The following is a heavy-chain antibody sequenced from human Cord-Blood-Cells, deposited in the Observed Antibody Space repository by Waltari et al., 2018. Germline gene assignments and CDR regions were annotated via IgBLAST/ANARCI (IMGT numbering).Heavy chain of an antibody. CDR3: ARHDYSNYYYYYMDV. J-gene: IGHJ6*03. Sequence: QLQLQESGPGLVKPSETLSLTCTVSGGPISSSSYYWGWIRQPPGKGLEWIGSIYYSGSTYYSPSLKSRVTRSVDTSKNQCSLKLSSVTAADTAVYYCARHDYSNYYYYYMDVWGKGTTVTVSS. V-gene: IGHV4-39*01. CDR1: GGPISSSSYY. D-gene: IGHD4-4*01. CDR2: IYYSGST.